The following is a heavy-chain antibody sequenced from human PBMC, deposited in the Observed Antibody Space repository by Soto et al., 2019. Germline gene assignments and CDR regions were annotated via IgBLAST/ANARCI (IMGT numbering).Heavy chain of an antibody. D-gene: IGHD5-18*01. Sequence: GGSLRLSCAASGFTVSSNYMNWVRQAPGKGLEWVSCISSSSSTIYYADSVKGRFTISRDNAKNSLYLQMNSLRDEDTAVYYCARDAGYSYGPFDYWGQGTLVTVSS. CDR1: GFTVSSNY. CDR3: ARDAGYSYGPFDY. V-gene: IGHV3-48*02. J-gene: IGHJ4*02. CDR2: ISSSSSTI.